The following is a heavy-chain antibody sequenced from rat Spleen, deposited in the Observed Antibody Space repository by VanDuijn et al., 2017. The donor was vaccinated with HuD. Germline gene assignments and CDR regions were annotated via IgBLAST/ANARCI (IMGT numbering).Heavy chain of an antibody. D-gene: IGHD1-1*01. Sequence: EVQLQESGPGLVKPSQSLSLTCSVTGHSITNGYRWNWIRKFPGNKLEWMGYINSAGSTVYNPSLKSRSSITRDTSKNQFFLQVNSVSSEDTATYYCATSEGVHYYLPFAYWGQGTLVTVSS. CDR3: ATSEGVHYYLPFAY. V-gene: IGHV3-3*01. CDR1: GHSITNGYR. CDR2: INSAGST. J-gene: IGHJ3*01.